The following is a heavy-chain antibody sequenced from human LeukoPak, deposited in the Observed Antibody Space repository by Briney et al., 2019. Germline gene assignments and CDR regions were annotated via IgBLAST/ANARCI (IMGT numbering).Heavy chain of an antibody. CDR2: ISGSGGST. V-gene: IGHV3-23*01. Sequence: GGSLRLSCAASGFTFSSYAMSWVRQAPGKGLEWVSAISGSGGSTYYADPVKGRFTISRDNSKNTLYLQMNSLRAEDTAVYYCAKDPRHYDSSGYRDYWGQGTLITVSS. CDR3: AKDPRHYDSSGYRDY. D-gene: IGHD3-22*01. J-gene: IGHJ4*02. CDR1: GFTFSSYA.